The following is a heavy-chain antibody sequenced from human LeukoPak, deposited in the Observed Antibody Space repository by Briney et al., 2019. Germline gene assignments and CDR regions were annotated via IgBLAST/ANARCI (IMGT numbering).Heavy chain of an antibody. Sequence: PSETLSLTCAVYGGSFSGYYWSWIRQPPGKGLEWIGEINHSGSTNYNPSLKSRVTISVDTSKNQLSLKLSSVTAADTAVYYCARSAMRPYYYYYYGMDVWGQGTTVTVSS. CDR3: ARSAMRPYYYYYYGMDV. CDR1: GGSFSGYY. J-gene: IGHJ6*02. CDR2: INHSGST. D-gene: IGHD2-2*01. V-gene: IGHV4-34*01.